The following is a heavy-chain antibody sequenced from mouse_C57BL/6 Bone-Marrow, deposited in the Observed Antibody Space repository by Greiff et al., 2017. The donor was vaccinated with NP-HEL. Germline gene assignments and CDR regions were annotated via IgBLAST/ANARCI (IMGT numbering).Heavy chain of an antibody. V-gene: IGHV1-64*01. CDR1: GYTFTSYW. CDR3: ARGLLWLRRRDYYAMDY. D-gene: IGHD2-2*01. Sequence: VKLMESGAELVKPGASVKLSCKASGYTFTSYWMHWVKQRPGQGLAWIGMIHPNSGSTNYNEKFKSKATLTVDKSSSTAYMQLSSLTSEDSAVYYCARGLLWLRRRDYYAMDYWGQGTSVTVSS. J-gene: IGHJ4*01. CDR2: IHPNSGST.